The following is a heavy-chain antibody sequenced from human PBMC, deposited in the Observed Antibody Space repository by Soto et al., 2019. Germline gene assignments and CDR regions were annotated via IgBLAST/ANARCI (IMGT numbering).Heavy chain of an antibody. J-gene: IGHJ6*02. CDR2: INHSGST. CDR3: ARGWSSSPRCYYYYGMDV. Sequence: ASETLSLTCAVYGGSFSGYYWSWIRQPPGKGLEWIGEINHSGSTNYNPSLKSRVTISVDTSKNQFSLKLSSVTAADTAVYYCARGWSSSPRCYYYYGMDVWGQGTTVTVSS. V-gene: IGHV4-34*01. D-gene: IGHD6-6*01. CDR1: GGSFSGYY.